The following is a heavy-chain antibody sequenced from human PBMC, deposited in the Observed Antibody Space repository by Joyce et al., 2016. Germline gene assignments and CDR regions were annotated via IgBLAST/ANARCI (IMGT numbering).Heavy chain of an antibody. CDR3: ARITYDSSGAKSPLDY. CDR2: IDWDDDK. Sequence: QVTLRESGPALVKTTQTLTLNCTFSGFSLSTSGMCVNWIRQPPGKALEWLARIDWDDDKWYSTSLKTRLTISKDTSKNQVVLTMTNMDPVDTATYYCARITYDSSGAKSPLDYWGLGTLVTVSS. CDR1: GFSLSTSGMC. J-gene: IGHJ4*02. V-gene: IGHV2-70*15. D-gene: IGHD3-22*01.